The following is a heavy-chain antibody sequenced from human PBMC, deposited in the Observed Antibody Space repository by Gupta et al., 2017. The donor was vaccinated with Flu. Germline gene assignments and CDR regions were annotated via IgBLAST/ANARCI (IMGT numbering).Heavy chain of an antibody. CDR3: ASTQGASGSGSRNDAFDI. Sequence: EVQLVESGGGLVQPGGSLRLSCAASGFTFSDHYMDWVRQAPGKGLEWVGRTRNKANSYTTEYAASVKGRFTISRDDSKNSLYLQMNSLKTEDTAVYYCASTQGASGSGSRNDAFDIWGQGTMVTVSS. V-gene: IGHV3-72*01. CDR2: TRNKANSYTT. D-gene: IGHD3-10*01. J-gene: IGHJ3*02. CDR1: GFTFSDHY.